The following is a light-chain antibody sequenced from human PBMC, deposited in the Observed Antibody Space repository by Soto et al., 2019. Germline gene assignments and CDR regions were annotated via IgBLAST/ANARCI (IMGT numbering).Light chain of an antibody. Sequence: QSVLTQPASVSGSPGQSITISCTGTSSDVGGHNSVAWYQHNPGKAPKLMIYDVSNRPSGVSSRFSGSKSGDTASLSISGLQAADEADYFCKSYAGSNTYVFGSGTKVTVL. V-gene: IGLV2-14*01. CDR2: DVS. J-gene: IGLJ1*01. CDR1: SSDVGGHNS. CDR3: KSYAGSNTYV.